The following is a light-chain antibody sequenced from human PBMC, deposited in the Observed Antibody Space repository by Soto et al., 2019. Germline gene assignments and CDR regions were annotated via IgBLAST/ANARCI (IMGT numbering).Light chain of an antibody. Sequence: EIVLTQSPATLSLSPGERATLSCRASQSVGSFLAWYQHKPGQAPRLLINDASTRGPGIPARFSGNSSATDFTLTISGLEPEDFAVYYCHQRSNLWTFGQGTKVEIK. CDR1: QSVGSF. J-gene: IGKJ1*01. CDR3: HQRSNLWT. V-gene: IGKV3-11*01. CDR2: DAS.